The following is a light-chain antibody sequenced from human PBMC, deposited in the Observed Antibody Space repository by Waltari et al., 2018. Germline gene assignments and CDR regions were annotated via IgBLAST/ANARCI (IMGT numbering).Light chain of an antibody. CDR2: EVS. Sequence: QSALTQPPSASGSPGPSVTISCPGTRSDVGGYHYVPWYQQYPGKAPKLMISEVSKRPSGVPDRFSGSKSGNTASLTVSGLQAEDEADYYCNSYAGNNNWVFGGGTKLTVL. CDR3: NSYAGNNNWV. CDR1: RSDVGGYHY. J-gene: IGLJ3*02. V-gene: IGLV2-8*01.